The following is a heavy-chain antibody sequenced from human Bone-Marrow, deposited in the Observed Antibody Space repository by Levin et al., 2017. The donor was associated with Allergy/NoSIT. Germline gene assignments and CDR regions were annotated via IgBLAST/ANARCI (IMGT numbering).Heavy chain of an antibody. V-gene: IGHV3-30-3*01. CDR3: ARGDDCNRTSCYLGRQDYYYYYMDV. D-gene: IGHD2-2*01. CDR2: ISYAGSNK. J-gene: IGHJ6*03. Sequence: GGSLRLSCAASGFTFSSYAMHWVRQAPGKGLEWVAVISYAGSNKYYADSVKGRFTISRDNSKNTLYLQMNSLRAEDTAVYYCARGDDCNRTSCYLGRQDYYYYYMDVWGKGTTVTVSS. CDR1: GFTFSSYA.